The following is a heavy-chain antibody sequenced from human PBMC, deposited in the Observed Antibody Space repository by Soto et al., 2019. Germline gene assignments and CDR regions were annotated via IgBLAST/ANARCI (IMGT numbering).Heavy chain of an antibody. D-gene: IGHD3-10*01. J-gene: IGHJ3*02. CDR1: GYSFTSYW. Sequence: GESLKISCKGSGYSFTSYWIGWVRQMPGKGLEWMGIIYPGDSDTRYSPSFQGQVTISADKSISTAYLQWSSLKASDTAMYYCARTMPITMVRGVMKVAFDIWGQGTMVTVS. CDR3: ARTMPITMVRGVMKVAFDI. V-gene: IGHV5-51*01. CDR2: IYPGDSDT.